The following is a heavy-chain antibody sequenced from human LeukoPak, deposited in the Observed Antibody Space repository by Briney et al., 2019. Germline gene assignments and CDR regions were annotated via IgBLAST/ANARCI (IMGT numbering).Heavy chain of an antibody. CDR3: ARVIIVGATGI. J-gene: IGHJ3*02. CDR2: ISSSGTNI. CDR1: GFTFSNYN. V-gene: IGHV3-48*03. D-gene: IGHD1-26*01. Sequence: GGSLRLSCAASGFTFSNYNINWVRQAPGKGLEWLSYISSSGTNIYYADSVKGRFTISRDNAKNSLFLQMNSLTAEDTAVYYCARVIIVGATGIWGQGTMVTVSS.